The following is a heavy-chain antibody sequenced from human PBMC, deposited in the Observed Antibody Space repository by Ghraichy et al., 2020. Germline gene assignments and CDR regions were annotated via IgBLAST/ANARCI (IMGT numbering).Heavy chain of an antibody. Sequence: SETLSLTCTVSGGSITNGGYYWGWIRQHPDKGLEWIGHIYYNGTTDYNPSLKSRITISVDTSENRFSLKLSSVTAADTAVYYCARDRDGSKWSFYGMDVWGQGTTVTVSS. CDR1: GGSITNGGYY. J-gene: IGHJ6*02. D-gene: IGHD2-15*01. CDR3: ARDRDGSKWSFYGMDV. CDR2: IYYNGTT. V-gene: IGHV4-31*03.